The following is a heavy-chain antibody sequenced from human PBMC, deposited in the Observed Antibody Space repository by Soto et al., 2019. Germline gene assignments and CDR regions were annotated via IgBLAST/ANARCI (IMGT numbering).Heavy chain of an antibody. CDR3: ARPGRSGGMDV. CDR1: GGSISSSSYY. J-gene: IGHJ6*02. V-gene: IGHV4-39*01. Sequence: SETLSLTCTVSGGSISSSSYYWGWIRQPPGKGLEWIGSIYYSGSTYYNPPLKSRVTISVDTSKNQFSLKLSSVTAADTAVYYCARPGRSGGMDVWGQGTTVTVSS. D-gene: IGHD6-25*01. CDR2: IYYSGST.